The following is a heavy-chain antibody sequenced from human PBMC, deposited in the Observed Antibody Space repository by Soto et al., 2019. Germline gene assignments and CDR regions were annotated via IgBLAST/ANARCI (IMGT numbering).Heavy chain of an antibody. CDR1: GGSISSGDYY. J-gene: IGHJ4*02. CDR3: ARAQGSGFLVS. Sequence: QVQLQESGPGLVKPSQTLSLTCTVSGGSISSGDYYWSWIRQPPGKGLEWIGYIYYSGSTYYNPSLKSRVTISVETSKNQFSLKLSSVAAAETAVYYCARAQGSGFLVSWGQGTLVIVSS. CDR2: IYYSGST. D-gene: IGHD3-10*01. V-gene: IGHV4-30-4*01.